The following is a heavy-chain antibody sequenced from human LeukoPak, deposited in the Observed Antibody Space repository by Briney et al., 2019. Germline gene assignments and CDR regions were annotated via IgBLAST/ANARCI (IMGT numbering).Heavy chain of an antibody. J-gene: IGHJ6*02. CDR1: GFTFSYYE. D-gene: IGHD2-2*01. Sequence: GGSLRLSYAASGFTFSYYEMNWVRQAPGKGLEWISYISSRGTAIYYADSVKGRFTISRDNAQNSLYLQMNSLRAEDTAVYYCARIVVPADLRYYYGMDVWGQGTTVTVSS. V-gene: IGHV3-48*03. CDR2: ISSRGTAI. CDR3: ARIVVPADLRYYYGMDV.